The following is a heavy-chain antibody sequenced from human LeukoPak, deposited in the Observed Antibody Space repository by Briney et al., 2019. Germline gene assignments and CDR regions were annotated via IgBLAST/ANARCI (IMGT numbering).Heavy chain of an antibody. J-gene: IGHJ4*02. CDR2: ISSSSSYI. CDR3: AREFGDYCSGGSCYPGYFDY. Sequence: GGSLRLSCAASGFTFSSYSMSWVRQAPGKGLEWVPSISSSSSYIYYADSVKGRFTISRDNAKNSLYLQMNSLRAEDTAVYYCAREFGDYCSGGSCYPGYFDYWGQGTLVTVSS. CDR1: GFTFSSYS. D-gene: IGHD2-15*01. V-gene: IGHV3-21*01.